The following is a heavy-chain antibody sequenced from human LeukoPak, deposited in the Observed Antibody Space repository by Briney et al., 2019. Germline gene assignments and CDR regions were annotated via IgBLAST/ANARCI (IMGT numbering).Heavy chain of an antibody. CDR1: GFTFSNCW. J-gene: IGHJ4*02. V-gene: IGHV3-7*01. CDR3: ATALTRGWDN. D-gene: IGHD6-19*01. CDR2: IERDGSEK. Sequence: GGSLGLSCAASGFTFSNCWMSWVRQAPGKGLEWVANIERDGSEKYYVDSVKGRFTISTDNAKNSLFLQMNSLRAEDTAVYYCATALTRGWDNWGQGTLVTVSS.